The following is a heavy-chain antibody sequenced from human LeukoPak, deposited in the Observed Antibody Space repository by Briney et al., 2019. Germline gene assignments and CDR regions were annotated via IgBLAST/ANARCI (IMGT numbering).Heavy chain of an antibody. V-gene: IGHV5-51*01. J-gene: IGHJ4*02. D-gene: IGHD3-10*01. CDR1: GYSFTSYW. CDR3: ARHSGGSGSYEFIDY. Sequence: AGESLKISCKGSGYSFTSYWIGWVRQMPGKGLEWMGIIYPGDSDTRYSPSFQGQVTISADKSISTAYLQWSSLKASDTAMYYCARHSGGSGSYEFIDYWGQGTLVTVSS. CDR2: IYPGDSDT.